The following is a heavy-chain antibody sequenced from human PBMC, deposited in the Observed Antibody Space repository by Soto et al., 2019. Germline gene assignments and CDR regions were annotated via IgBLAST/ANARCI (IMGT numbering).Heavy chain of an antibody. D-gene: IGHD1-26*01. V-gene: IGHV3-66*01. CDR1: GFTVSSNC. CDR3: ARDASAGGDAFDI. CDR2: IYSGGTS. Sequence: EVRLVESGGGLVQPGGSLRLSCAASGFTVSSNCMSWVRQAPGKGLEWVSLIYSGGTSYYADSVKGRFTISRDNSKNTLYLQMNSLRAGDTAVYYCARDASAGGDAFDIWGQGTMVTVSS. J-gene: IGHJ3*02.